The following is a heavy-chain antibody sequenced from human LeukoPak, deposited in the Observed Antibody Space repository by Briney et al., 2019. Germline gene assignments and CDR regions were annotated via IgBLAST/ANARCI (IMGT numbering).Heavy chain of an antibody. CDR1: GGSISSGGYY. CDR3: ARDLGYGGNDAFDI. V-gene: IGHV4-31*03. J-gene: IGHJ3*02. CDR2: IYYSGST. D-gene: IGHD4-23*01. Sequence: SETLSLTCTVSGGSISSGGYYWSWIRQHPGKGLEWIGYIYYSGSTYYNPSPKSRVTISVDTSKNQFSLKLSSVTAADTAVYYCARDLGYGGNDAFDIWGQGTMVTVSS.